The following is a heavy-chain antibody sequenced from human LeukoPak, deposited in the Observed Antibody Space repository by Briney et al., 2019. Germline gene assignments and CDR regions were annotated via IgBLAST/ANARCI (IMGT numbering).Heavy chain of an antibody. CDR1: GFTFSSYA. D-gene: IGHD1-26*01. CDR2: ISYDGSNK. CDR3: ARDGGSYGIAYWYFDL. J-gene: IGHJ2*01. Sequence: GGSLRLSCAASGFTFSSYAMHWVRQAPGKGLEWVAVISYDGSNKYYADSVKGRFTISRDNSKNTLYLQMNSVRAEDTAVYYCARDGGSYGIAYWYFDLWGRGTLVTVSS. V-gene: IGHV3-30-3*01.